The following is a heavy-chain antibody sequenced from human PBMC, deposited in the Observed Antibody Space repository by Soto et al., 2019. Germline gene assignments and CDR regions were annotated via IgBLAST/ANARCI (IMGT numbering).Heavy chain of an antibody. D-gene: IGHD3-22*01. J-gene: IGHJ4*02. CDR1: GYTFTSYY. Sequence: QVQLVQSGAEVKKPGASVKVSCKASGYTFTSYYIHWVRQAPGQGLEWMGLIHPGGGSTYYAQKFRGRVTMTRDTSTSTVYMELSSLRSEDTAVYYCGRFYFDSSGYSVDSWGQGTLVTVTS. CDR2: IHPGGGST. V-gene: IGHV1-46*01. CDR3: GRFYFDSSGYSVDS.